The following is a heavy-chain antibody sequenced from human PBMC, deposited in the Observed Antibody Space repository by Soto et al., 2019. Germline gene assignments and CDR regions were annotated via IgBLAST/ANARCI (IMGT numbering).Heavy chain of an antibody. J-gene: IGHJ3*02. Sequence: QVQLVQSGAEVKKPGSSVKVSCKASGGTFSSYAISWVRQAPGQGLEWMGGIIPIFGTANYAQKFQGRVTITADESTSTAYMELSSLRSEDTAVYYCAIDSSGYKGAAWAFDIWGQGTMVTVSS. V-gene: IGHV1-69*12. CDR1: GGTFSSYA. CDR2: IIPIFGTA. CDR3: AIDSSGYKGAAWAFDI. D-gene: IGHD3-22*01.